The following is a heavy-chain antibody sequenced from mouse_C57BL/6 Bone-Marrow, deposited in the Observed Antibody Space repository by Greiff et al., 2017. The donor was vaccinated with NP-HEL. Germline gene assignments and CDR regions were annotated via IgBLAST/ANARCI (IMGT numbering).Heavy chain of an antibody. CDR1: GFTFSDFY. CDR3: ARDAPYYYGSSSMDY. J-gene: IGHJ4*01. V-gene: IGHV7-1*01. CDR2: SRNKANDYTT. Sequence: EVMLVESGGGLVQSGRSLRLSCATSGFTFSDFYMEWVRQAPGKGLEWIAASRNKANDYTTEYSASVKGRFIVSRDTSQSILYLQMNALRAEDTAIYYCARDAPYYYGSSSMDYWGQGTSVTVSS. D-gene: IGHD1-1*01.